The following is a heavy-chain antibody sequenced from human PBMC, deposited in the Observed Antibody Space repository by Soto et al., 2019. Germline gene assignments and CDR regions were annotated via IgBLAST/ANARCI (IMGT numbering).Heavy chain of an antibody. D-gene: IGHD3-22*01. Sequence: QVQLVQSGAAVKKPGSSVKVSCKASGGTFSSSSISWVRQSPGQGLEWMGGIIPIFGTANYAQKFQGRVTITADESTSTAYMELSSLRSEDTAVYYCARERIMGSSGYYIDYWGQGTLVTVSS. V-gene: IGHV1-69*12. J-gene: IGHJ4*02. CDR3: ARERIMGSSGYYIDY. CDR2: IIPIFGTA. CDR1: GGTFSSSS.